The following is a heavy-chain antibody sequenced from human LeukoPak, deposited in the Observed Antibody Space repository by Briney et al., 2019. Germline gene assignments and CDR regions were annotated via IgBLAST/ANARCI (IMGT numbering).Heavy chain of an antibody. CDR3: ATDFYDST. CDR1: GFTFSNAW. J-gene: IGHJ5*02. Sequence: GGSLRLSCATSGFTFSNAWMNWVRQAPGKGLEWVGRIRSNSDAGTIDYAAPVKGRFTLSRDDSKTTLYLQMNRLETEYTAVYYCATDFYDSTWGQGTLVTVSS. D-gene: IGHD3-22*01. CDR2: IRSNSDAGTI. V-gene: IGHV3-15*07.